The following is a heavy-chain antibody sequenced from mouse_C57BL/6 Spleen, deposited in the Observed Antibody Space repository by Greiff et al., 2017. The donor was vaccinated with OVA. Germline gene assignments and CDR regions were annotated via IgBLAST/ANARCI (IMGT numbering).Heavy chain of an antibody. D-gene: IGHD2-9*01. V-gene: IGHV1-26*01. CDR2: INPNNGGT. Sequence: VQLQQSGPELVKPGASVKISCKASGYTFTDYYMNWVKQSHGKSLEWIGDINPNNGGTSYNQKFKGKATLTVDKSSSTAYMELRSLTSEDSAVYYCARPTTVSYAMDYWGQGTSVTVSS. J-gene: IGHJ4*01. CDR3: ARPTTVSYAMDY. CDR1: GYTFTDYY.